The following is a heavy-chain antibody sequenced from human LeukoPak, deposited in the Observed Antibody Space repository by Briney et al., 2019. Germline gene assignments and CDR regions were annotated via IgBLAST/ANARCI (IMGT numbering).Heavy chain of an antibody. CDR3: ARESPPQYSYDSSSYLGPMDAFDI. J-gene: IGHJ3*02. D-gene: IGHD3-22*01. CDR1: GFTFGSYE. CDR2: ISSSGNTI. Sequence: GGSLRLSCAASGFTFGSYEMNWVRQAPGKGLDWVSYISSSGNTIYYADSVKGRFTISRDNAKNSLYLQMNSLRAEDTAVYYCARESPPQYSYDSSSYLGPMDAFDIWGQGTMVTVSS. V-gene: IGHV3-48*03.